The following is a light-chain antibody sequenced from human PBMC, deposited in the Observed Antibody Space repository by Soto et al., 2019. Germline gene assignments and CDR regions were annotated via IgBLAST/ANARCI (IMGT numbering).Light chain of an antibody. Sequence: AIQMTQSPSSLSASVGDRVTITCRASQGISNDLAWYQQKPGKAPKLLIYAASSLQSGVPPRFSGSGSGTDFTPTISSLQPEDFAAYFCLQDYNFPYTFGQGTKLEIK. J-gene: IGKJ2*01. CDR2: AAS. V-gene: IGKV1-6*01. CDR1: QGISND. CDR3: LQDYNFPYT.